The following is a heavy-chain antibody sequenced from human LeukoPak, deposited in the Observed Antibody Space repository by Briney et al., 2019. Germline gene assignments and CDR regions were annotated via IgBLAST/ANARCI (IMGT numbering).Heavy chain of an antibody. D-gene: IGHD3-16*01. CDR2: INHSGST. J-gene: IGHJ4*02. CDR1: GGSFSDHS. Sequence: SETLSLTCGLYGGSFSDHSWSWIRQPPGKGLEWIGEINHSGSTNYNPSLKSRVTISVDTSKNQFSLKLSSVTAADTAVYYCARGPLSHYWGQGTLVTVSS. CDR3: ARGPLSHY. V-gene: IGHV4-34*01.